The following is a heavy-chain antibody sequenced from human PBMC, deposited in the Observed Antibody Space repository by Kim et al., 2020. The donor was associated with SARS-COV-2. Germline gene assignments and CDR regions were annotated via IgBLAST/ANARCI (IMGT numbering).Heavy chain of an antibody. D-gene: IGHD6-13*01. CDR3: ATPETRRSRGSWSSGGYFQH. CDR1: GFTVSSNY. J-gene: IGHJ1*01. CDR2: IYSGGST. V-gene: IGHV3-53*04. Sequence: GGSLRLSCAASGFTVSSNYMSWVRQAPGKGLEWVSVIYSGGSTYYADSVKGRFTISRHNSKNTLYLQMNSLRAEDTAVYYCATPETRRSRGSWSSGGYFQHWGQGTLVTVSS.